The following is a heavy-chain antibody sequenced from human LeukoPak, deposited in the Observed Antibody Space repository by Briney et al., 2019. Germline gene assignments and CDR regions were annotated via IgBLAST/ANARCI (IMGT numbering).Heavy chain of an antibody. Sequence: ASVKVSCKASGYTFTSYGISWVRQAPGQGLEWMGWISAHNGNTNYAQKLQGRVTMTTDTSTSTAYMELRSLRSDDTAVYYCARGRGRYYGSGSYYRHYFDYWGQGTLVTVSS. CDR1: GYTFTSYG. CDR3: ARGRGRYYGSGSYYRHYFDY. D-gene: IGHD3-10*01. V-gene: IGHV1-18*01. J-gene: IGHJ4*02. CDR2: ISAHNGNT.